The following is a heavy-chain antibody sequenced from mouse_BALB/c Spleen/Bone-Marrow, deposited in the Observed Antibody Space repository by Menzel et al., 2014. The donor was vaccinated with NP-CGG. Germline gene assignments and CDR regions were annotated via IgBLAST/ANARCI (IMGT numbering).Heavy chain of an antibody. CDR3: ARGTPYAMDY. V-gene: IGHV14-3*02. CDR1: GFNIKDTY. D-gene: IGHD2-14*01. CDR2: IDPANGNT. Sequence: VQLKESGAELVKPGASVKLSCTASGFNIKDTYMHWVKQRPEQGLEWIGRIDPANGNTKYDPKFQGKATITADTSSNIAYLQLSSLTSEDTAVYYCARGTPYAMDYWGQGTSVTVSS. J-gene: IGHJ4*01.